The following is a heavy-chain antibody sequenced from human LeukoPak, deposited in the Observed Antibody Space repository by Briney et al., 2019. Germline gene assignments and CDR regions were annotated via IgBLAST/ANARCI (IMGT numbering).Heavy chain of an antibody. CDR1: GFTFSSYA. D-gene: IGHD3-10*01. CDR2: ISGSGGST. V-gene: IGHV3-23*01. Sequence: PGGSLRLSCAASGFTFSSYAMSWVRQAPGKGLEWVSAISGSGGSTYYADSVKGRFTISRDNSKNTLYLQMNSLRAEDAAVYYCAKDVFCRWFGELWPCAYWGQGTLVTVSS. CDR3: AKDVFCRWFGELWPCAY. J-gene: IGHJ4*02.